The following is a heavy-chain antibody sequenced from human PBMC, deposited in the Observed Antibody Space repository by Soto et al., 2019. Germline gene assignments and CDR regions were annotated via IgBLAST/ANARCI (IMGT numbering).Heavy chain of an antibody. J-gene: IGHJ4*02. V-gene: IGHV1-18*04. Sequence: ASVKVSCKASGYTFTSYGISWVRQAPGEGLEWMGWISAYNGNTNYAQKLQGRVTMTTDTSTSTAYMELRSLRSDDTAVYYCARDHYDILTGPPNFDYWGQGTLVTVSS. D-gene: IGHD3-9*01. CDR3: ARDHYDILTGPPNFDY. CDR2: ISAYNGNT. CDR1: GYTFTSYG.